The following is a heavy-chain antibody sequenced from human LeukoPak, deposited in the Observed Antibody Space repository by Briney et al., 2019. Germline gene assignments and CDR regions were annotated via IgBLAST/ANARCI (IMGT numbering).Heavy chain of an antibody. V-gene: IGHV3-23*01. CDR2: ISGSGGST. CDR1: GFTFSSYA. Sequence: GGSLRLSCAASGFTFSSYAMSWVRQAPGKGLEWVSAISGSGGSTYYADSVKGRFTISRDNSRNALYLQMNSLRAEDTAVYYCAKRPRAGSSGYYLYMDVWGKGTTVTVSS. CDR3: AKRPRAGSSGYYLYMDV. J-gene: IGHJ6*03. D-gene: IGHD3-22*01.